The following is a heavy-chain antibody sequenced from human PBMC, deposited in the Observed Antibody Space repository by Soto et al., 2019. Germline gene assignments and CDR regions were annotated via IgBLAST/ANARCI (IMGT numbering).Heavy chain of an antibody. CDR2: ITPISDSA. CDR3: ELANNYNHQLTRY. V-gene: IGHV1-69*13. D-gene: IGHD1-1*01. Sequence: ASVKVSCKVSGGSFHSSAINWLRQAPGQGLEWMGGITPISDSANYAQNFQGRVTITADVYTTTAYMEVNSLASEDKAVFYCELANNYNHQLTRYWGQGTLVTVSS. CDR1: GGSFHSSA. J-gene: IGHJ4*02.